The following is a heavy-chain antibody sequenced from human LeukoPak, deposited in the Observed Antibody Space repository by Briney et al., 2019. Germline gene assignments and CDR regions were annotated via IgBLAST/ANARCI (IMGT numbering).Heavy chain of an antibody. D-gene: IGHD2-15*01. CDR2: IYYSGST. V-gene: IGHV4-59*01. CDR1: GGSFSGYY. Sequence: PSETLSLTCAVYGGSFSGYYWSWIRQPPGKGLEWIGHIYYSGSTHYNPSLKSRVTISVDTSKNQFSLKLISVTAADTAVYYCARGFRTYCSGGNCYSSWFDPWGQGTLVTVSS. J-gene: IGHJ5*02. CDR3: ARGFRTYCSGGNCYSSWFDP.